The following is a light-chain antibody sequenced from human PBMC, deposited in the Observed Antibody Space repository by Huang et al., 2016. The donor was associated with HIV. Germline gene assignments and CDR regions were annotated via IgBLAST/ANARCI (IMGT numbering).Light chain of an antibody. V-gene: IGKV1-9*01. CDR1: QGISSY. CDR2: AAS. CDR3: LQLSNYPRT. J-gene: IGKJ1*01. Sequence: IQLTQSPSSLSASVGDRVTITCRASQGISSYLAWYQEKPGKVPKLLIYAASTLQTGVPSRFSGSGSGTDFARTISSLQPEDFATYYCLQLSNYPRTFGQGTKVEIK.